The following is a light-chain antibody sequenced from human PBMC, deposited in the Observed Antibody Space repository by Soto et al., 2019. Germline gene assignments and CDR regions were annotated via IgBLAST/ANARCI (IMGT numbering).Light chain of an antibody. CDR2: EVS. V-gene: IGLV2-14*01. CDR3: SSYTSNRAYV. J-gene: IGLJ1*01. Sequence: QSALTQPASVSGSPGQSITISCTGTSSDVGGYNYVSWYQHHPGKAPKLMIYEVSNRPSGVSSRFSGSKSGNTASLTISGLQAEDEADYYCSSYTSNRAYVFGTGTKVTVL. CDR1: SSDVGGYNY.